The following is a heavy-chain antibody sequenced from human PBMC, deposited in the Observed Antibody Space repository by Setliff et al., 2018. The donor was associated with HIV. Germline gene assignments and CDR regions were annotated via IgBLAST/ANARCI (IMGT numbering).Heavy chain of an antibody. CDR2: ISSSSDYI. V-gene: IGHV3-21*01. Sequence: GESLKISCAASGFTFSSYSMNWVRQAPGKGLEWVSSISSSSDYIYNADSVKGRFTISRDNAKNSLYLQMNSLRADDTAVYFCARPTNIDTLYYGSQTFYMYYYGLDVWGQGTTVTVSS. CDR1: GFTFSSYS. J-gene: IGHJ6*02. CDR3: ARPTNIDTLYYGSQTFYMYYYGLDV. D-gene: IGHD1-26*01.